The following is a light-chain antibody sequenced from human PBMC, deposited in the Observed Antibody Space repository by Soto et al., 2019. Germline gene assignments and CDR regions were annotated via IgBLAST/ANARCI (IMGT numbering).Light chain of an antibody. CDR1: QSIR. J-gene: IGKJ1*01. CDR2: AAS. CDR3: QESYSTPLWT. Sequence: DIQMTPSPSTLSASVGDRTTITCRASQSIRYWYQQKPGKAPKLLIYAASSLQSGVPSRFSGSGSGTDFTLTISSLQPEDFATYYCQESYSTPLWTFGQGTKVDIK. V-gene: IGKV1-39*01.